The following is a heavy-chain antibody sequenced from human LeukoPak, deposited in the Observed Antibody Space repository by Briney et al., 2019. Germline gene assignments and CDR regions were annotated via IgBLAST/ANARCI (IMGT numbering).Heavy chain of an antibody. D-gene: IGHD5-12*01. J-gene: IGHJ4*02. V-gene: IGHV4-39*07. Sequence: PSETLSLTCTVSGGSISSSSYYWGWIRQPPGKGLEWIGSIYYSGSTYYNPSLKSRVTISVDTSKNQFSLKLSSVTAADTAVYYCARRRYSGYDFPYWGQGTLVTVSS. CDR3: ARRRYSGYDFPY. CDR1: GGSISSSSYY. CDR2: IYYSGST.